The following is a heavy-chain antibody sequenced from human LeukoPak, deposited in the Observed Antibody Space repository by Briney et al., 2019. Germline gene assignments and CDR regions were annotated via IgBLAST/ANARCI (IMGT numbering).Heavy chain of an antibody. Sequence: GGSLRLSCEASGFTFNSYTLNWVRQAPGKGLEWLSSISSTSNYIYYADSVKGRLTVSRDNAKNSLYLQMNSLRAEETAVYFCARASDSGYGSARDYYFDYWGQGTLVTVSS. CDR3: ARASDSGYGSARDYYFDY. CDR1: GFTFNSYT. V-gene: IGHV3-21*01. D-gene: IGHD5-12*01. CDR2: ISSTSNYI. J-gene: IGHJ4*02.